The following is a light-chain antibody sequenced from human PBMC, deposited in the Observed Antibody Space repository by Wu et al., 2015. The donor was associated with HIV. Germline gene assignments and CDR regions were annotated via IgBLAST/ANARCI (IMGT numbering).Light chain of an antibody. CDR1: QGISSY. CDR2: TGS. V-gene: IGKV1-9*01. CDR3: QHLNSYPPWT. J-gene: IGKJ1*01. Sequence: DIQMTQSPSTLSASVGDRVTITCRASQGISSYLAWYQQKPGKAPKLLTYTGSTLQSGVPSRFSASGSGTDFTLTITNLQPEDFAVYYCQHLNSYPPWTFGQGTKVEIK.